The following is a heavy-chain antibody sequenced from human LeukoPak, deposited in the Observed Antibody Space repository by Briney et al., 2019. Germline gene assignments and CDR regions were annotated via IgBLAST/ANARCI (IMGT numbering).Heavy chain of an antibody. V-gene: IGHV4-38-2*02. Sequence: TLSLTCTVSGGSISSYYWGWIRQSPGKGLEWIGSIYHSGSTYYNPSLKSRVTISVDTSKNQFSLKLSSVTAADTAVYYCARVSTYYYDSSGYYYETPAEYFQHWGQGTLVTVSS. J-gene: IGHJ1*01. CDR2: IYHSGST. CDR1: GGSISSYY. D-gene: IGHD3-22*01. CDR3: ARVSTYYYDSSGYYYETPAEYFQH.